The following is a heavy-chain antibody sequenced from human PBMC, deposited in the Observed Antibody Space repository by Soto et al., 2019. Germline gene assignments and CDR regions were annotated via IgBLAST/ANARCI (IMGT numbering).Heavy chain of an antibody. V-gene: IGHV4-34*01. J-gene: IGHJ4*02. CDR2: INHSGST. CDR1: GGSFSGYY. D-gene: IGHD5-18*01. Sequence: SETLSLTCAVYGGSFSGYYWSWIRQPPGKGLEWIGEINHSGSTNYNPSLKSRVTISVDTSKNQFSLKLSSVTAADTAVYYCARGFGRYSYGPEFDYWGQGTLVTVS. CDR3: ARGFGRYSYGPEFDY.